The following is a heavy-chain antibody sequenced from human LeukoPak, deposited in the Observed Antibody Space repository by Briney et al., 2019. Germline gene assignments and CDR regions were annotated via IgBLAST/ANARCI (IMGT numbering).Heavy chain of an antibody. J-gene: IGHJ4*02. D-gene: IGHD3-3*01. CDR3: ARGVPEYYDFWSGYFHYFDY. CDR2: IYYSGST. CDR1: GGSISSYY. V-gene: IGHV4-59*01. Sequence: SETLSLTCTVSGGSISSYYWSWIRQPPGKGLEGIGYIYYSGSTNYNPSLKSRVTISVDMSKNQFSLKLTSVTAADTAVYYCARGVPEYYDFWSGYFHYFDYWGQGTLVTVSS.